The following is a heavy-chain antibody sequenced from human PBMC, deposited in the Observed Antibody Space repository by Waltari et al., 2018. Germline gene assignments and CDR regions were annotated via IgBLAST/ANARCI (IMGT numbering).Heavy chain of an antibody. Sequence: VQLVESGGGFVQPGGSLKLSCAASGFTFSSYAMHWVRQAPGKGLELVAVIYYEGSNKYYAASVKGRFTISRDISKNTLYLQMNSLRAEDTAVYYCARDRLSPAYEPIFLFDYWGQGTLVTVSS. D-gene: IGHD5-12*01. V-gene: IGHV3-30-3*01. CDR3: ARDRLSPAYEPIFLFDY. J-gene: IGHJ4*02. CDR1: GFTFSSYA. CDR2: IYYEGSNK.